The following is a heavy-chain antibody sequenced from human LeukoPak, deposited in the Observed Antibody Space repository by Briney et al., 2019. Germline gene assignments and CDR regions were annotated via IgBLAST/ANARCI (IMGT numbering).Heavy chain of an antibody. CDR2: IYPGDSDT. Sequence: GESLKTSCKGSGYRFTSYWIGWVRQMPGKGLEWMGNIYPGDSDTRYSPSFQGQVTISADKSISTAFLQWSSLKASDTAMYYCARRAHERLATFDIWGPGTMVTVSS. CDR3: ARRAHERLATFDI. CDR1: GYRFTSYW. J-gene: IGHJ3*02. D-gene: IGHD6-25*01. V-gene: IGHV5-51*01.